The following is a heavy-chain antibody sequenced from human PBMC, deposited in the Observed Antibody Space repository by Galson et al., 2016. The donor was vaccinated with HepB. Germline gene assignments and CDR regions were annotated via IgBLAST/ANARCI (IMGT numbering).Heavy chain of an antibody. Sequence: SVKVSCKASGGSFSIHSITWVRQAPGQGLEWMGGIIPTFGTTDSAQKFQGRVTITADESTSTAYMELSSLRSEDTAVYYCARPDGYCTSTGCYPPYGMDVGGQATTGTVSS. CDR3: ARPDGYCTSTGCYPPYGMDV. CDR1: GGSFSIHS. D-gene: IGHD2-2*03. J-gene: IGHJ6*01. CDR2: IIPTFGTT. V-gene: IGHV1-69*13.